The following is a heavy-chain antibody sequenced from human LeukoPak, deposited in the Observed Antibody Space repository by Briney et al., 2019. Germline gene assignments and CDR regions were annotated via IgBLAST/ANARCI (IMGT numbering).Heavy chain of an antibody. CDR2: ISYDGSNK. Sequence: PGGSLRLSCAASGFTFSSYAMHWVRQAPGKGLEWVAVISYDGSNKYYADSVKGRFTISRDNSKNTLYLQMNSLRAEDTAVYYCGPIISSSSWYGTLGHWGQGTLVTVSS. CDR1: GFTFSSYA. V-gene: IGHV3-30-3*01. CDR3: GPIISSSSWYGTLGH. J-gene: IGHJ4*02. D-gene: IGHD6-13*01.